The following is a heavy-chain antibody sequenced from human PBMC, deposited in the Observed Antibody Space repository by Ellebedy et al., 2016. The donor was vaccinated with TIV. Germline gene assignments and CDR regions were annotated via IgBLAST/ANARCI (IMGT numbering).Heavy chain of an antibody. D-gene: IGHD1-7*01. CDR3: AREEAGTTMGFDY. CDR1: GGTFSSYA. V-gene: IGHV1-69*04. CDR2: IIPILGIA. J-gene: IGHJ4*02. Sequence: ASVKVSCKASGGTFSSYAISWVRQAPGQGLEWMGRIIPILGIANYAQKFQGRVTITADKSTSTAYMELSSLRSEDTAVYYCAREEAGTTMGFDYWGQGTLVTVSS.